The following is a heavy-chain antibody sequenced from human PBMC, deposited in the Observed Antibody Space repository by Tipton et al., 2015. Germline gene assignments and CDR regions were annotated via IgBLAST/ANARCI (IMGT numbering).Heavy chain of an antibody. J-gene: IGHJ6*02. D-gene: IGHD1-26*01. CDR1: GGTFSSFA. V-gene: IGHV1-69*06. CDR3: ARGHSGSYRTRGMDV. CDR2: MSPFFGTA. Sequence: QSGAEVKKPGSSVKVSCKASGGTFSSFAISWVRQAPGQGLEWMGEMSPFFGTANYAQTLQGRVTITADKSTSTAYMELSSLTSEDTAVYYCARGHSGSYRTRGMDVWGQGTTVTVSS.